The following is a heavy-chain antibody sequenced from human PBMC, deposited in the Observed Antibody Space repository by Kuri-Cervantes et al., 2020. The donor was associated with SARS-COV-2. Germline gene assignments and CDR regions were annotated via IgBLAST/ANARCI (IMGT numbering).Heavy chain of an antibody. CDR2: INHSGST. D-gene: IGHD1-14*01. Sequence: SETLSLTCAVYGGSFSGYYWSWIRQPLGKGLGWIGEINHSGSTNYNPSLKSRVTISVDTSKNQFSLKLSSVTAADTAVYYCARHRWFDPWGQGTLVTVSS. CDR1: GGSFSGYY. CDR3: ARHRWFDP. V-gene: IGHV4-34*01. J-gene: IGHJ5*02.